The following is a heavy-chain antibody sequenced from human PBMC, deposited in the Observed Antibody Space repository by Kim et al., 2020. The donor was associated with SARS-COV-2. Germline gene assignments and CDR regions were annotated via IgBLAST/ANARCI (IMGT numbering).Heavy chain of an antibody. Sequence: SGPTLVKPTQTLTLTCTFSGFSLRTSGVGVGWIRQPPGKALEWLALIYLDDDKRYSPSLKSRLTITKDTSKNQVVRTMTDMDPVDTATYYCARSLRWGYYSGMAVWGQGTTVTVSS. D-gene: IGHD4-17*01. V-gene: IGHV2-5*02. CDR1: GFSLRTSGVG. J-gene: IGHJ6*02. CDR3: ARSLRWGYYSGMAV. CDR2: IYLDDDK.